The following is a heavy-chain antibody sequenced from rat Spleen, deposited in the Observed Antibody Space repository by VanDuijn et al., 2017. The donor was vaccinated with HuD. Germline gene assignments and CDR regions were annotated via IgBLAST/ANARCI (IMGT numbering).Heavy chain of an antibody. D-gene: IGHD1-11*01. Sequence: EVQLVESGGGLVQPGRSLKLSCAASGLSFSNYDMAWVRQAPTKGLEWVASITYEGSSTYYGDSVKGRFTISRENAENTVYLQMNSLRSEDTATYYCVKEANYGGLMDAWGQGASVTVSS. J-gene: IGHJ4*01. CDR1: GLSFSNYD. CDR3: VKEANYGGLMDA. V-gene: IGHV5-22*01. CDR2: ITYEGSST.